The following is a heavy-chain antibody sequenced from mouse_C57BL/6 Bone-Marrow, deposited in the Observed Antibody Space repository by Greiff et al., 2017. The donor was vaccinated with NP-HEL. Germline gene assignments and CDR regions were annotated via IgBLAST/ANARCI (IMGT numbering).Heavy chain of an antibody. Sequence: EVKLQESVAELVRPGASVKLSCTASGFNIQNTYMHRVKPRPEQGLEWVGRIDPANGNTKYAPKFQGKATITAVPSFNTAYLQLSSQTSEDTANYSCAPFATVVLDYWGQGTTLTVAS. CDR3: APFATVVLDY. V-gene: IGHV14-3*01. CDR2: IDPANGNT. J-gene: IGHJ2*01. D-gene: IGHD1-1*01. CDR1: GFNIQNTY.